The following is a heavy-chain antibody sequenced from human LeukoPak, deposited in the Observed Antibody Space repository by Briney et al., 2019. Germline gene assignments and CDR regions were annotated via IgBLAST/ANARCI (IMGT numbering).Heavy chain of an antibody. V-gene: IGHV4-59*01. CDR3: TRTSASTAIDY. CDR1: GDSMTNYY. D-gene: IGHD4-17*01. J-gene: IGHJ4*02. Sequence: PSETLSLTCTVSGDSMTNYYWNWIRQPPGKGLEWIGYIHHSGSTNYNPSLKSRVTMSLDTSKNQFSLKLSSVTAADTAVYYCTRTSASTAIDYWGQGTLVTVSS. CDR2: IHHSGST.